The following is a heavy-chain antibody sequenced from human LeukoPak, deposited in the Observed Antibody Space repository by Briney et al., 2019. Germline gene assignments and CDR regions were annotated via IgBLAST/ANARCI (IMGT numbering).Heavy chain of an antibody. CDR1: GFTFSSYS. CDR3: ASPFDY. Sequence: QAGGSLRLSCAASGFTFSSYSMNWVRQAPGKGLEWVSYIDSSSSTIYYADSVKGRFTISRDNAKNSLYLQMNSLRAEDTAVYYCASPFDYWGQGTLVTVSS. J-gene: IGHJ4*02. CDR2: IDSSSSTI. V-gene: IGHV3-48*01.